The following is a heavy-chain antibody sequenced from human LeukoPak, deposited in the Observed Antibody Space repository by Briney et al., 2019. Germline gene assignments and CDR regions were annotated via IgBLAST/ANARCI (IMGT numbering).Heavy chain of an antibody. V-gene: IGHV3-11*01. CDR3: ARDFLAVAGHDAFDI. CDR2: ISSSGSTI. D-gene: IGHD6-19*01. CDR1: GFTFSDYY. Sequence: GGSLRLSCAASGFTFSDYYMSWIRQAPGKGLEWVSYISSSGSTIYYADSVKGRFTISRDNAKNSLYLQMNSLRAEDTAVYYCARDFLAVAGHDAFDIWGQGTMVTVSS. J-gene: IGHJ3*02.